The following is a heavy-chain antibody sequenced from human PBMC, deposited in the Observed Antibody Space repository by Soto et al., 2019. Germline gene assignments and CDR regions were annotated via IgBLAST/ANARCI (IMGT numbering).Heavy chain of an antibody. CDR3: ANSSGEWRLRPYYYYYGMDV. V-gene: IGHV3-23*01. CDR1: GFTFSSYA. CDR2: ISGSGGST. Sequence: EVQLLESGGGLVQPGGSLRLSCAASGFTFSSYAMSWVRQAPGKGLEWVSAISGSGGSTYYADSVKGRFTISRDNSKNTLYLQMNSLRAEDTAVYYCANSSGEWRLRPYYYYYGMDVWGQGTTVTVSS. J-gene: IGHJ6*02. D-gene: IGHD3-10*01.